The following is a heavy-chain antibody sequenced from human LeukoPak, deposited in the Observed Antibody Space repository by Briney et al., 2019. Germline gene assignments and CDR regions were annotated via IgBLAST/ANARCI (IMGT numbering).Heavy chain of an antibody. V-gene: IGHV3-30*03. CDR1: GFTFNGYG. CDR2: ISYDGSNK. Sequence: GGSLRLSCAASGFTFNGYGMNWVRQAPGKGLEGVALISYDGSNKYYADSVKGRFTISRDDSKNTLYLQMNSLRAEDTAVYYCASYYGSGSYYGGALDYWGQGTLVAVSS. D-gene: IGHD3-10*01. J-gene: IGHJ4*02. CDR3: ASYYGSGSYYGGALDY.